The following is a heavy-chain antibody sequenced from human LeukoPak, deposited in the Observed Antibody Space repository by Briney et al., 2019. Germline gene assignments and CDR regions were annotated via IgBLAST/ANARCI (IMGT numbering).Heavy chain of an antibody. CDR3: AKEYSSGWYYFDN. V-gene: IGHV3-30*18. J-gene: IGHJ4*02. Sequence: GGSLRLSCAASEFTFSRNGMHWVRQAPGKGLEWVAVISYDGSKEYYADSVKGRFTISRDNSRNTLYVQMNSLRAEDAAVYYCAKEYSSGWYYFDNWGQGTLVTVSS. CDR1: EFTFSRNG. D-gene: IGHD6-19*01. CDR2: ISYDGSKE.